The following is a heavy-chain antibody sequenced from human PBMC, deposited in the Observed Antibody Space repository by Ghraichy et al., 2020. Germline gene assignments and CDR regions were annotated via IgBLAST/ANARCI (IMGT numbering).Heavy chain of an antibody. Sequence: SVKVSCKASGGTFSSYTISWVRQAPGQGLEWMGRIIPILGIANYAQKFQGRVTITADKSTSTAYMELSSLRSEDTAVYYCARVYYDSSGYYPYYYYYMDVWGKGTTVTVSS. CDR2: IIPILGIA. J-gene: IGHJ6*03. CDR3: ARVYYDSSGYYPYYYYYMDV. D-gene: IGHD3-22*01. V-gene: IGHV1-69*02. CDR1: GGTFSSYT.